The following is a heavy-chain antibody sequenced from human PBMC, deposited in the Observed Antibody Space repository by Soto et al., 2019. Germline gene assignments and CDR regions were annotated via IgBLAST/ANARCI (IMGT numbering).Heavy chain of an antibody. CDR3: ARDNSHYYDSSGQRDAFDI. CDR1: GFTFSSYW. Sequence: PGGSLRLSCAASGFTFSSYWMHWVRQAPGKGLVWVSRINSDGSSTSYADSVKGRFTISRDNAKNTLYLQMDSLRAEDTAVYYCARDNSHYYDSSGQRDAFDIWGQGTIVTVSS. CDR2: INSDGSST. D-gene: IGHD3-22*01. J-gene: IGHJ3*02. V-gene: IGHV3-74*01.